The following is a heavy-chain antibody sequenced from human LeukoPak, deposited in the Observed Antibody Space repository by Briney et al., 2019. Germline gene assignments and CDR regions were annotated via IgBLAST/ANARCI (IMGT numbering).Heavy chain of an antibody. CDR1: GFTFSSYA. CDR2: ISGSGGST. Sequence: GRSLRLSCAASGFTFSSYAMSWVRQAPGKGLEWVSAISGSGGSTYYADSVKGRFTISRDNAENSLYLQMNSLRAEDTAIYYCASLSAAHLDVWGKGTTVTVSS. V-gene: IGHV3-23*01. J-gene: IGHJ6*04. CDR3: ASLSAAHLDV.